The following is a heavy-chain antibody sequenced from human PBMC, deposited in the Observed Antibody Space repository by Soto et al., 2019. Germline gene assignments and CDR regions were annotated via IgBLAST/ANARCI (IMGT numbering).Heavy chain of an antibody. Sequence: GGSLRLSCAASGFTFSSYGMHWVRQAPGKGLEWVAVISYDGSNKYYADSVKGRFAISRDNSKNTLYLQMNSLRAEDTAVYYCEKSPSSSSMLGYGMDVWGQGTTVTVSS. CDR3: EKSPSSSSMLGYGMDV. J-gene: IGHJ6*02. D-gene: IGHD6-6*01. CDR1: GFTFSSYG. V-gene: IGHV3-30*18. CDR2: ISYDGSNK.